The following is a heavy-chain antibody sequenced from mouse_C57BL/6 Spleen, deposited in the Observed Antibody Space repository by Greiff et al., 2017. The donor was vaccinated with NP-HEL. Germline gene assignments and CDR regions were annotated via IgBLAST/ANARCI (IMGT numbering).Heavy chain of an antibody. D-gene: IGHD1-1*02. CDR2: IDPENGDT. J-gene: IGHJ3*01. V-gene: IGHV14-4*01. CDR1: GFNIKDDY. Sequence: EVQLQQSGAELVRPGASVKLSCTASGFNIKDDYMHWVKQRPEQGLEWIGWIDPENGDTEYASKFQGKATITADTSSNTAYLQLSSLTSEDTAVYYCTTGGGNGLFAYWGQGTLVTVSA. CDR3: TTGGGNGLFAY.